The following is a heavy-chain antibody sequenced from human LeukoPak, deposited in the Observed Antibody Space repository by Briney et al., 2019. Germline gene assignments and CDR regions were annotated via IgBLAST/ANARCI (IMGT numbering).Heavy chain of an antibody. CDR3: ARLVGYRPPHYYYYYYMDV. CDR1: GGSISSYY. J-gene: IGHJ6*03. Sequence: SETLSLTCTVSGGSISSYYWSWIRQPPGKGLEWIGYIYYSGSTNYNPSLKSRVTISVDTSKNQFSLKLSSVTAADTAVYYCARLVGYRPPHYYYYYYMDVWGKGTTVTVSS. CDR2: IYYSGST. D-gene: IGHD1-26*01. V-gene: IGHV4-59*01.